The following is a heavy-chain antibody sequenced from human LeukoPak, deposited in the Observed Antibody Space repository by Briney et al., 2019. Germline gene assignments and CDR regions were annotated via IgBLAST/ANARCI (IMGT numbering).Heavy chain of an antibody. CDR3: ARNFGSSWYYFDY. D-gene: IGHD6-13*01. Sequence: SETLSLTCTVSGGSISGYYWSWIRQPPGNGLEWIGYIYYSGNTNYNPSLKSRVTISVDTSNNQFSLKLSSVTAADTAVYYCARNFGSSWYYFDYWGQGTLVTVSS. CDR1: GGSISGYY. J-gene: IGHJ4*02. V-gene: IGHV4-59*01. CDR2: IYYSGNT.